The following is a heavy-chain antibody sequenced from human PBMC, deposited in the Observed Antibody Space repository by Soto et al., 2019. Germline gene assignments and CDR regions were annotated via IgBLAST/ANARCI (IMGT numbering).Heavy chain of an antibody. V-gene: IGHV4-59*01. CDR3: ATNNRQLGYCSGGSCYSYGYYYYYYMDV. CDR2: IYYSGST. CDR1: GGSISSYY. D-gene: IGHD2-15*01. J-gene: IGHJ6*03. Sequence: SETLSLTCTVSGGSISSYYWSWIRQPPGKGLEWIGYIYYSGSTNYNPSLKSRVTISVDTSKNQFSLKLSSVTAADTAVYYCATNNRQLGYCSGGSCYSYGYYYYYYMDVWGKGTTVTVSS.